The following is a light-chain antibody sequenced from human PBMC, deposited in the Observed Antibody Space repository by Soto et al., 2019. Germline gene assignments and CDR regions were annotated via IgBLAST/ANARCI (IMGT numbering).Light chain of an antibody. CDR1: QNISKW. J-gene: IGKJ3*01. Sequence: DIQMTQSPSTLSASVGDRVTITCRASQNISKWLAWYQQKPGRAPNLPIYDASSLQTGVPSRFSGSGSGTEFTLIINSLQSDDFATYHCQQYNHSSFTFGPGTKVDIK. CDR2: DAS. CDR3: QQYNHSSFT. V-gene: IGKV1-5*01.